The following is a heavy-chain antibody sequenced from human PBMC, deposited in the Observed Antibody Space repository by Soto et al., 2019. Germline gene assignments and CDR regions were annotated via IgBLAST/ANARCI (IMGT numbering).Heavy chain of an antibody. CDR3: AHFNGYEAFEY. V-gene: IGHV2-5*01. CDR1: GFSLSTSGVG. CDR2: IYWNDDK. Sequence: QITLKESGPTLVKPTQTLTLTCTFSGFSLSTSGVGVGWIRQPPGKALEWLAVIYWNDDKRYSPSLKSRLTITKCTSDTQAVLTITNVDPVYTDSYYCAHFNGYEAFEYWGQATLVTVSS. D-gene: IGHD5-12*01. J-gene: IGHJ4*02.